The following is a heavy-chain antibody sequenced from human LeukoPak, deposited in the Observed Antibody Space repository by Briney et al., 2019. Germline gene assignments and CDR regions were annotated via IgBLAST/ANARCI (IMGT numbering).Heavy chain of an antibody. CDR3: ARSLGAAIDY. Sequence: SETLSLTCTVSGGSISSYYWSWIRQPPGKGLEWIGYIYYSGSTNYNPSLKSRVTISVDTSKNQFSLKLSPVTAADTAVYYCARSLGAAIDYWGQGTLVTVSS. V-gene: IGHV4-59*08. J-gene: IGHJ4*02. CDR1: GGSISSYY. D-gene: IGHD2-15*01. CDR2: IYYSGST.